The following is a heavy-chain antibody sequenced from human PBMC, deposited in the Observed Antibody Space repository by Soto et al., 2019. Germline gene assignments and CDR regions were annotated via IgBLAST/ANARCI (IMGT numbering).Heavy chain of an antibody. D-gene: IGHD6-6*01. V-gene: IGHV5-51*01. CDR3: ALTSAARKYYNAMHV. J-gene: IGHJ6*02. Sequence: GESLKISCKGSGYSVTSYWIGWVRQMPVKGLEWMGIIYPGDCDTRYSPSFQGEVAISADKSISTAYLQGSSLKASDTAMYSCALTSAARKYYNAMHVCRQWTTVPVS. CDR1: GYSVTSYW. CDR2: IYPGDCDT.